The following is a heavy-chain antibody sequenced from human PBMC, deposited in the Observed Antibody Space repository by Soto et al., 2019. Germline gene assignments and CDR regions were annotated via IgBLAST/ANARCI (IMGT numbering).Heavy chain of an antibody. CDR3: AKDFSVPGY. Sequence: QVQLVESGGGVVQPGRSLRLSCAASGFTFSSYGMHWVRQAPGKGLEWVAVMSYDGSNKYYADSVKGRFTISRDNSKNTLYLQMNSLKTEDTALYYCAKDFSVPGYWGQGTLVTVSS. CDR2: MSYDGSNK. J-gene: IGHJ4*02. CDR1: GFTFSSYG. V-gene: IGHV3-30*18.